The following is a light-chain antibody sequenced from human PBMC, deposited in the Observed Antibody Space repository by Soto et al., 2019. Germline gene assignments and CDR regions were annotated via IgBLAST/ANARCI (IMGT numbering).Light chain of an antibody. CDR1: QTISSW. Sequence: DIQMTQSPSTLSGSVGDRVTITCRASQTISSWLAWYQQKPGKAPKLLIYKASTLKSGVPSRFSGSGSGTEFTLTISSLQPDDVATYYYQHYNSYSEAFGQGTQVELK. J-gene: IGKJ1*01. V-gene: IGKV1-5*03. CDR2: KAS. CDR3: QHYNSYSEA.